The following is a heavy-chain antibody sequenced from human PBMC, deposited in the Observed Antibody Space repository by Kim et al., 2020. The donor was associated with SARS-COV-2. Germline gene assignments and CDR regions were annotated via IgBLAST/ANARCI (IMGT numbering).Heavy chain of an antibody. CDR1: GGTFSSYA. D-gene: IGHD3-22*01. J-gene: IGHJ2*01. CDR3: ARDSNPETYYYDSSGFDL. Sequence: SVKVSCKASGGTFSSYAISWVRQAPGQGLEWMGGIIPIFGTANYAQKFQGRVTITADESTSTAYMELSSLRSEDTAVYYCARDSNPETYYYDSSGFDLWGRGTLVTVSS. V-gene: IGHV1-69*13. CDR2: IIPIFGTA.